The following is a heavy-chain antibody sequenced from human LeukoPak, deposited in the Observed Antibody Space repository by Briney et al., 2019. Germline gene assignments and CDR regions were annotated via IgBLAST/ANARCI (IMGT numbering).Heavy chain of an antibody. J-gene: IGHJ4*02. V-gene: IGHV3-23*01. CDR3: AKDATYYDYVWGSYRLYFDY. Sequence: PGGSLRLSCAASGFTLSNYAMSWVRQAPGKGLEWVSVISGSGDSTYYADSVKGRFTISRDNSKNTLYLQMNSLRVEDTAVYYCAKDATYYDYVWGSYRLYFDYWGQGTLVTVSS. D-gene: IGHD3-16*02. CDR2: ISGSGDST. CDR1: GFTLSNYA.